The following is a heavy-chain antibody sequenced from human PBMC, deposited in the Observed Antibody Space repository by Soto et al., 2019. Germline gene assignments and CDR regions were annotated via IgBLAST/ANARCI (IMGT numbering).Heavy chain of an antibody. CDR3: ARGGVSTIFGDS. J-gene: IGHJ4*02. Sequence: GGSLRLSCAGSGFTFSRYSMNWVRQAPGKGLEWLSYIDTTGGTIYYAGSVKGRFIISRDNAKNSVFLRMNSLRDEDTALYYCARGGVSTIFGDSWGQGTLVTVSS. CDR2: IDTTGGTI. V-gene: IGHV3-48*02. CDR1: GFTFSRYS. D-gene: IGHD5-12*01.